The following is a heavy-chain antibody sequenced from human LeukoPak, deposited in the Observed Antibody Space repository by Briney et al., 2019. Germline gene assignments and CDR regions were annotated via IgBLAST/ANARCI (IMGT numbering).Heavy chain of an antibody. Sequence: SETLSLTCTVSGGSISRFYWSWIRQPPGKGLEWIGYIYYSGSTNYNPSLKSRVTISVDTSKNQFSLKLSSVTAADTAVYYCARRRFTRYFDWSLKFDYWGQGTLVTVSS. CDR3: ARRRFTRYFDWSLKFDY. V-gene: IGHV4-59*12. J-gene: IGHJ4*02. CDR1: GGSISRFY. CDR2: IYYSGST. D-gene: IGHD3-9*01.